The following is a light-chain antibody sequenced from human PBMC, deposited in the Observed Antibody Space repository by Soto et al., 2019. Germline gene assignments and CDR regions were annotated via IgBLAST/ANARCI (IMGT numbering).Light chain of an antibody. J-gene: IGLJ1*01. CDR2: GVS. CDR1: RSDVGGYNY. CDR3: CSYAGTPYV. Sequence: QSALTQPRSVSASPGQSVTISCTGTRSDVGGYNYVSWYQHHPGKAPKLMIYGVSERPSGVPDRFSGSKSGNTASLTISGLQAEDEADYYCCSYAGTPYVFGTGTKVPVI. V-gene: IGLV2-11*01.